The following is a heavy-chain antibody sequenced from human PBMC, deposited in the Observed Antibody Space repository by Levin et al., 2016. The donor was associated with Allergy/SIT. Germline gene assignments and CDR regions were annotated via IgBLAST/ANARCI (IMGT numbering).Heavy chain of an antibody. CDR1: GVSVTSRSYY. CDR3: AQIVGGSYKNWDFED. Sequence: SETLSLTCTVSGVSVTSRSYYWGWVRQPPGKGLEWIRSLYYGGSTYYNPSLRSRVTISVDTSKNQFSLKLNSVIAADTATYYCAQIVGGSYKNWDFEDWGQGILVTVSS. CDR2: LYYGGST. D-gene: IGHD1-26*01. V-gene: IGHV4-39*01. J-gene: IGHJ4*02.